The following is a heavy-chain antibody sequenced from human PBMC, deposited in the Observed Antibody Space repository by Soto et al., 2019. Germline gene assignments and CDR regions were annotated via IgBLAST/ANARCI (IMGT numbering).Heavy chain of an antibody. D-gene: IGHD6-19*01. V-gene: IGHV3-33*01. CDR2: IWYDGSNK. CDR3: ARERTVYSSGWNLVY. CDR1: GFTFSSYG. J-gene: IGHJ4*02. Sequence: SLRLSCAASGFTFSSYGMHWVRQAPGKGLEWVAVIWYDGSNKYYADSVKGRFTISRDNSKNTLYLQMNSLRAEDTAVYYCARERTVYSSGWNLVYWGQGTLVTVSS.